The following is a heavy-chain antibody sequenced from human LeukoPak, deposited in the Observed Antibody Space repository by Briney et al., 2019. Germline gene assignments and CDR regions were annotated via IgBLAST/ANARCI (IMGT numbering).Heavy chain of an antibody. J-gene: IGHJ4*02. CDR3: ASSRPSGDFDY. CDR1: GGSISSYY. D-gene: IGHD3-10*01. V-gene: IGHV4-59*01. Sequence: SETLSLTCTVSGGSISSYYWSWIRQPPGKGLEWIGYIYYSGSTNYNPSLKSRVTISVDTSKNQFSLKLSSVTAADTAVYYCASSRPSGDFDYWGQGTLVTVPS. CDR2: IYYSGST.